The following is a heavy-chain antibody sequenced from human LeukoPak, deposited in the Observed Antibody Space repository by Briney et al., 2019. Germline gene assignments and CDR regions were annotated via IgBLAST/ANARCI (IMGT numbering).Heavy chain of an antibody. J-gene: IGHJ5*02. Sequence: SETLSLTCTVSGGSISSSSYYWGWIRQPPGKGLEWIGSIYYSGSTHYNPSLKSRVTISVDTSKNQFSLKLSSVTAADTAVYYCARHVTAAGSGWFDPWGQGTLVTVSS. CDR3: ARHVTAAGSGWFDP. V-gene: IGHV4-39*01. D-gene: IGHD6-13*01. CDR2: IYYSGST. CDR1: GGSISSSSYY.